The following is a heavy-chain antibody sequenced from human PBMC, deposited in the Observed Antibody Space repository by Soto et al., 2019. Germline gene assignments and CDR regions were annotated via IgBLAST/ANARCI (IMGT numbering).Heavy chain of an antibody. CDR2: ISSRDSTI. D-gene: IGHD3-22*01. CDR3: ARGYDSRVFAP. Sequence: GGSLRLSCVASGFTFSDYHMSWIRQAPGKGLEWVSFISSRDSTIYYADSVKGRFTISRDNAKNSLYLQMNSLRAEDTAVYYCARGYDSRVFAPWGQGTLVTVSS. CDR1: GFTFSDYH. J-gene: IGHJ5*02. V-gene: IGHV3-11*01.